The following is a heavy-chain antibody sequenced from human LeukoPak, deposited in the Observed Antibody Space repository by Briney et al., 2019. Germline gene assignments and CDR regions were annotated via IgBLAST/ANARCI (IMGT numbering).Heavy chain of an antibody. V-gene: IGHV3-74*01. CDR3: TRSDYFDY. CDR1: GFSLSGNW. CDR2: IKSDGSST. Sequence: HTGGSLRLSCAASGFSLSGNWMHWVRQAPGKGLVWVSRIKSDGSSTSYADSVKGRFTISRDNAQNTLFLQMDSLRAEDTAVYYCTRSDYFDYWGQGTLVTVSS. J-gene: IGHJ4*02.